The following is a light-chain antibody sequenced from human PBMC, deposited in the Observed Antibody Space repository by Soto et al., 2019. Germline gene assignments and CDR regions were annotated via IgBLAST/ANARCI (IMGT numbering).Light chain of an antibody. Sequence: EIVMTQSPATLSVSPGEAASLSCRASQSVDSNYLAWYQQKPGQAPGLLIYGASSRATGIPDRFSGSGSGADFTLTISSLEPEDFAVYYCHQRYDWPITFGQGTKVDIK. CDR3: HQRYDWPIT. V-gene: IGKV3D-20*02. CDR1: QSVDSNY. J-gene: IGKJ1*01. CDR2: GAS.